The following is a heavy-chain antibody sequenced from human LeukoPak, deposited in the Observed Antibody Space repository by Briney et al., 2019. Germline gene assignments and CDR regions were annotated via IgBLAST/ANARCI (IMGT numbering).Heavy chain of an antibody. V-gene: IGHV4-61*02. CDR2: IYTSGST. CDR1: GGSISSGSYY. CDR3: AWSRRGYYYYMDV. J-gene: IGHJ6*03. Sequence: SETLSLTCTVSGGSISSGSYYWSWIRQPAGKGLEWIGRIYTSGSTNYNPSLKSRVTISVDTSKNQFSLKLSSVTAADTAVYYCAWSRRGYYYYMDVWGKGTTVTVSS. D-gene: IGHD3-10*01.